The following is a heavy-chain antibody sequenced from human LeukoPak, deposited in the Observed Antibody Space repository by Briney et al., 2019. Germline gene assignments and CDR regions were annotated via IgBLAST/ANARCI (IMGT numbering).Heavy chain of an antibody. Sequence: ASVKVSCKASGYTFTSYGISWVRQAPGQGLEWMGWISAYNGNTNYAQKLQGRVTMTTDTSTSTAYMELRSLRSDDTAVYYCARDPRGSGWELLLGGLLDYWGQGTLVTVSS. V-gene: IGHV1-18*01. CDR2: ISAYNGNT. J-gene: IGHJ4*02. CDR1: GYTFTSYG. CDR3: ARDPRGSGWELLLGGLLDY. D-gene: IGHD1-26*01.